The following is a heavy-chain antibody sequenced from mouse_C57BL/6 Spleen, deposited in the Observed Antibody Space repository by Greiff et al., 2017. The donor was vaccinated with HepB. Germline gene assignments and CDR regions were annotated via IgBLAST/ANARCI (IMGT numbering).Heavy chain of an antibody. CDR3: ASIYYYGSSYGRGAMDY. J-gene: IGHJ4*01. CDR2: IWSGGST. Sequence: VQLQQSGPGLVQPSQSLSITCTVSGFSLTSYGVHWVRQSPGKGLEWLGVIWSGGSTDYNAAFISRLSISKDNSKSQVFFKMNSLQADDTAIYYCASIYYYGSSYGRGAMDYWGQGTSVTVSS. D-gene: IGHD1-1*01. CDR1: GFSLTSYG. V-gene: IGHV2-2*01.